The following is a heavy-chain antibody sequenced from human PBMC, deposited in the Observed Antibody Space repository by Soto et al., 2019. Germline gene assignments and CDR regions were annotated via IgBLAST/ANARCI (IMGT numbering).Heavy chain of an antibody. Sequence: GGSLRLSCAASGFTFVNYAMNWVRQPPGKGLEWVSGLSGSGTSTYYADAVKGRFTTSRDNSRDTLFLQMNSLTADDTAVYYCAKKSAEGGWFNPFDSWGQGALVTVSS. J-gene: IGHJ4*02. V-gene: IGHV3-23*01. CDR2: LSGSGTST. CDR1: GFTFVNYA. D-gene: IGHD6-19*01. CDR3: AKKSAEGGWFNPFDS.